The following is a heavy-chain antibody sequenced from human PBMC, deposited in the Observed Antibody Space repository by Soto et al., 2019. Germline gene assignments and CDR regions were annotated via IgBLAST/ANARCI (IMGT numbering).Heavy chain of an antibody. V-gene: IGHV3-30-3*01. CDR2: ASNDGSNT. J-gene: IGHJ6*01. CDR1: GFTSRSYT. D-gene: IGHD1-7*01. CDR3: ARGNLDV. Sequence: GGSLRLSCAASGFTSRSYTMHWVRQAPGKGLEWVAVASNDGSNTHYADSVKGRFTISRDNSKNTVYLQMNSLRTEDTAVYYCARGNLDVWGQGTTVTVSS.